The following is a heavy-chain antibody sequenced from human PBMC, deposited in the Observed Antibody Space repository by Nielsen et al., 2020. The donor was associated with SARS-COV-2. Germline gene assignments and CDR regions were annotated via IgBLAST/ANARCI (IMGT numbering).Heavy chain of an antibody. CDR3: ARETLDHTSSFVDH. CDR2: ISYDGSNK. V-gene: IGHV3-30-3*01. CDR1: GFTFSSYA. J-gene: IGHJ5*02. Sequence: GESLKISCAASGFTFSSYAMHWVRQAPGKGLEWVAVISYDGSNKYYADSVKGRFTISRDNSKDTLHLQMSSLNTEDTAVYFCARETLDHTSSFVDHWGQGTLVTVSS. D-gene: IGHD3-10*01.